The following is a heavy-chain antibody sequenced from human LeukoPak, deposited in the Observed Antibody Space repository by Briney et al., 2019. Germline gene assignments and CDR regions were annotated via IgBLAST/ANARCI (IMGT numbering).Heavy chain of an antibody. CDR1: GLTFSSFA. V-gene: IGHV3-23*01. CDR3: AKGLCSGGSCYPYYFDY. J-gene: IGHJ4*02. D-gene: IGHD2-15*01. Sequence: GGSLRLSCAASGLTFSSFAMSWVRQAPGKGLEWVSAVRDSGRSTYYADSVKGRFTISRDNSKNTLYLQLNSLRAEDTAVYYCAKGLCSGGSCYPYYFDYWGQGTLVTVSS. CDR2: VRDSGRST.